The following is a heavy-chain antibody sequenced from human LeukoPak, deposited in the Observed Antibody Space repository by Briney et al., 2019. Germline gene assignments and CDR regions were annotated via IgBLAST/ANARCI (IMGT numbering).Heavy chain of an antibody. D-gene: IGHD3-16*02. Sequence: SETLSLTCTVSGGSISSSSYYWGWIRQPPGKGLEWIGSIFYSGSTYYNPSLKSRVTISVDTSKNQFSLKLSSVTAADTAVYYCARGRDGVITFGGVIAILDYWGQGTLVTVSS. CDR3: ARGRDGVITFGGVIAILDY. J-gene: IGHJ4*02. CDR2: IFYSGST. CDR1: GGSISSSSYY. V-gene: IGHV4-39*07.